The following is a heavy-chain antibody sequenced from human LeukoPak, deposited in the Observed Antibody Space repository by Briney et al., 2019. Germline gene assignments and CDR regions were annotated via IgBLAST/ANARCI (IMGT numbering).Heavy chain of an antibody. V-gene: IGHV3-21*01. Sequence: GGSLRLSCAASGFTFSSYSMNWVRQAPGKGLEWVSSISNSSSYIYYADSVKGRFTISRDNAKNSLYLQMNSLRAEDTAVYYCARSSYDFWSGYYLDYWGQGTLVTVSS. CDR1: GFTFSSYS. CDR3: ARSSYDFWSGYYLDY. J-gene: IGHJ4*02. CDR2: ISNSSSYI. D-gene: IGHD3-3*01.